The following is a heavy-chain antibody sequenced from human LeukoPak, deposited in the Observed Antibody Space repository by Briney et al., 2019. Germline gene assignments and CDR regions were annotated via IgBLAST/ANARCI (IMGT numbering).Heavy chain of an antibody. J-gene: IGHJ5*02. V-gene: IGHV4-61*01. D-gene: IGHD2-21*01. CDR2: ISYSGST. CDR3: ATAPRGGDTDWFDP. Sequence: SETLSLTCSVSGGSVSSGSYYWSWIRQPPGKGLEWIGHISYSGSTKYNPSLKGRVTISVDTSKNQFSLKLRSVTAADTAVYYCATAPRGGDTDWFDPRGQGTLVTVSS. CDR1: GGSVSSGSYY.